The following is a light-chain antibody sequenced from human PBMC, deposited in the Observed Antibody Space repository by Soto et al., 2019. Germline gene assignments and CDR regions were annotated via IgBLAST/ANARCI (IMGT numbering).Light chain of an antibody. V-gene: IGLV6-57*02. CDR2: EDN. CDR1: SGSVASNY. Sequence: NFMLSQPQSVSESPGKTVTISCTGSSGSVASNYVQWYQQRPGSVPSTVIYEDNRRPSGVPERFSGSVDSSSNSASLTISGLRPEDEADYYCQSYDSANRGVFGGGTTLTVL. J-gene: IGLJ3*02. CDR3: QSYDSANRGV.